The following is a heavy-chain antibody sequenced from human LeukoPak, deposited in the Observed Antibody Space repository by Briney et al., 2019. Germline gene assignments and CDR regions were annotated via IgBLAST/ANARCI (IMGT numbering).Heavy chain of an antibody. J-gene: IGHJ6*02. D-gene: IGHD6-13*01. CDR2: ISSSGSTI. CDR1: GFTFSSYE. Sequence: GGSLRLSCAASGFTFSSYEMNWVRQAPGKGLEWVSYISSSGSTIYYADSVKGRFTISRDNAKNSLYLQMNSLRAEDTAVYYCARDSVSSWYPPYYYYYGMDVWGQGTTVTVSS. CDR3: ARDSVSSWYPPYYYYYGMDV. V-gene: IGHV3-48*03.